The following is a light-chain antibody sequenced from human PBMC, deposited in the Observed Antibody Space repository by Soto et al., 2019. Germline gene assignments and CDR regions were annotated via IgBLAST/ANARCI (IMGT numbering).Light chain of an antibody. CDR1: SGHSSYA. CDR2: LNSDGSH. J-gene: IGLJ1*01. Sequence: QSVLTQSPSASASLGASVKLTCTLSSGHSSYAIAWHQQQPEKGPRYLMKLNSDGSHSSGDGIPDRFSGASSGAERYLASSSLQSEDEADYYCQTWGTGIHVFGTGTKLTVL. V-gene: IGLV4-69*01. CDR3: QTWGTGIHV.